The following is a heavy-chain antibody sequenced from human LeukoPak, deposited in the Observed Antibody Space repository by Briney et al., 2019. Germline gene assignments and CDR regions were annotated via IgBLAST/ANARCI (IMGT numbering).Heavy chain of an antibody. CDR3: ARVYYSNSYDYWYFDL. V-gene: IGHV4-34*01. J-gene: IGHJ2*01. Sequence: SETLSLTCAVYGGSFSAYYWSWIRQPPGKGLEWIGEINHTGSTSYNPSLKSRVTISVDTSKNQFSLKLSSVTAADTAVYYCARVYYSNSYDYWYFDLWGRGTLVTVSS. D-gene: IGHD6-13*01. CDR1: GGSFSAYY. CDR2: INHTGST.